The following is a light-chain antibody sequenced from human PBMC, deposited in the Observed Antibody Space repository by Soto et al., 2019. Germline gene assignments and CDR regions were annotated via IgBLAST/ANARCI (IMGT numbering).Light chain of an antibody. Sequence: EIVMTRSPATLSVSPGDGATLSCRASQSVSSYLAWYQQKPGQAPRLLIYSASSRATGIPDRFSGSGSGTDFTLTISSLQSEDSAFYYCQQYNNLPPTFGQGTKVDIK. CDR3: QQYNNLPPT. CDR1: QSVSSY. V-gene: IGKV3D-15*01. CDR2: SAS. J-gene: IGKJ1*01.